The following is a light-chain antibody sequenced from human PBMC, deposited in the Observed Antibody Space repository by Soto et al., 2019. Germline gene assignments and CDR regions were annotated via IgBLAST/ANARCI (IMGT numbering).Light chain of an antibody. CDR3: QKCNSAPFT. J-gene: IGKJ3*01. CDR1: QGIYNY. V-gene: IGKV1-27*01. CDR2: AAS. Sequence: DTQMTQSPSSLSASVGDRVTITCRASQGIYNYLAWYQQKPGKVPKILIYAASSLVSGVPSRFSGSGSRTDFTLTISSLQPEDVANYYCQKCNSAPFTFGPGTKVDIK.